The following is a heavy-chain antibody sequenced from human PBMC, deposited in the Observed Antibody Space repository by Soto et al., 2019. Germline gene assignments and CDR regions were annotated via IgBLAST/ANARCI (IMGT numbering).Heavy chain of an antibody. V-gene: IGHV3-7*02. D-gene: IGHD5-12*01. Sequence: GGSLRLSCAASGFTFNNYWMTWVRQAPGKGLEWVANIKQDGSETYYVDSVEGRFTISRDNAENSLYLQMNSLRAEDTAVYYCARADSGYAHGYYYYGMDVWGQGTTVAVS. CDR2: IKQDGSET. J-gene: IGHJ6*02. CDR3: ARADSGYAHGYYYYGMDV. CDR1: GFTFNNYW.